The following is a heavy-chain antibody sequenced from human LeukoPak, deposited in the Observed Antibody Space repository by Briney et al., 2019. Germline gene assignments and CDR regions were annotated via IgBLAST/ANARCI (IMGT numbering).Heavy chain of an antibody. V-gene: IGHV3-11*01. J-gene: IGHJ6*03. CDR2: ISNRGTTI. D-gene: IGHD5-12*01. CDR1: GFTFSDYF. CDR3: GRAKEDYSGYGTYEQYYYFYMDV. Sequence: GSLRLSCAASGFTFSDYFTSWIRQAPGKGLEWVSYISNRGTTIYYADSVKGRFTVSRDNAKNSLYLHMNSLRAEDTAVYYCGRAKEDYSGYGTYEQYYYFYMDVWGKGTTVTVSS.